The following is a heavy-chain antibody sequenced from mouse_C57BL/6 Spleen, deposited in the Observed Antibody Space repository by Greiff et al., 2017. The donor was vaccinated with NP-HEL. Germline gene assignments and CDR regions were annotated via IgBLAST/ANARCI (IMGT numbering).Heavy chain of an antibody. CDR2: INPNNGGT. CDR3: ARSGYGYDGPNWYFDV. Sequence: EVQLQQSGPELVKPGASVKISCKASGYTFTDYYMNWVKQSHGKSLEWIGDINPNNGGTSYNQKFKGKATLTVDKSSSTAYMELRSLTSEDSAVYYCARSGYGYDGPNWYFDVWGTGTTVTVSS. J-gene: IGHJ1*03. D-gene: IGHD2-2*01. CDR1: GYTFTDYY. V-gene: IGHV1-26*01.